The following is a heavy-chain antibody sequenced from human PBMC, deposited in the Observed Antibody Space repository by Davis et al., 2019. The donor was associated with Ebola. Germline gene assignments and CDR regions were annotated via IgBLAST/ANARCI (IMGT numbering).Heavy chain of an antibody. CDR1: GGSISSYY. CDR2: VYYSGST. J-gene: IGHJ4*02. V-gene: IGHV4-59*08. Sequence: SETLSLTCIVSGGSISSYYWSWMRQSPGKGLEWIGYVYYSGSTRYNPSLRSRVIISVDTSTNQFFLKLSSVTAADTAVYYCANRRDDYSLIFDYWGQGALVTVSS. CDR3: ANRRDDYSLIFDY. D-gene: IGHD5-24*01.